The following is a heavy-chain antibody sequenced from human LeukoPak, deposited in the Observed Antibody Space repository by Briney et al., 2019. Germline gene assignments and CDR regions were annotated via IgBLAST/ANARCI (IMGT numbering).Heavy chain of an antibody. J-gene: IGHJ4*02. Sequence: GASVKVSCKASGGTFSSYAISWVRQAPGQGLEWMGRIIPILGIANYAQKFQGRVTITADKSTSTAYMELSSLRSEDTAVYYCARDPSAYYFDYWGQGTLVTVSS. CDR1: GGTFSSYA. CDR3: ARDPSAYYFDY. V-gene: IGHV1-69*04. CDR2: IIPILGIA.